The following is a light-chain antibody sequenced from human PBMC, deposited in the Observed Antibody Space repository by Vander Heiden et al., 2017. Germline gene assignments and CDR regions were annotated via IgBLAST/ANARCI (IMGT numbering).Light chain of an antibody. CDR1: QTVTKY. J-gene: IGKJ2*01. V-gene: IGKV1-39*01. CDR3: QQTYDMTPYT. Sequence: DIQMTQSPSSLSVSVGDKVTITCRSSQTVTKYLHWYQQKPGKAPTLLISAASTLETGVPPRFSGSGFGTDVILTIDSLQPEDFATYYCQQTYDMTPYTFGQGTKLENK. CDR2: AAS.